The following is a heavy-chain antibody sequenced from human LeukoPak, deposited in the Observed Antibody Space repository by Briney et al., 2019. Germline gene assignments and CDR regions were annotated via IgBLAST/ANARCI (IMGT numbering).Heavy chain of an antibody. V-gene: IGHV3-23*01. CDR2: ISGSGGST. J-gene: IGHJ4*02. Sequence: GGSLRLSCAASGFTFSSYGMSWVRQAPGKGLEWVSAISGSGGSTYYADSVKGRFTISRDDSKNTLYLQMNSLRAEDTAVYYCARRAGAYSHPYDYWGQGTLVTVSS. D-gene: IGHD4/OR15-4a*01. CDR1: GFTFSSYG. CDR3: ARRAGAYSHPYDY.